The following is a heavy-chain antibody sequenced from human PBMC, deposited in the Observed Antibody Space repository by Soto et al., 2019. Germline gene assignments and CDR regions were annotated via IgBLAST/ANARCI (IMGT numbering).Heavy chain of an antibody. V-gene: IGHV1-69*06. CDR3: AREGRLTGTDGFDY. CDR1: GGTFSPYG. D-gene: IGHD1-20*01. J-gene: IGHJ4*02. CDR2: IIPIFDTT. Sequence: ASVKVSCKISGGTFSPYGVSWVRQAPGQGLEWMGMIIPIFDTTNYAQKFQGRVTITADTSTSTAYMELSSLRSEDTAVYYCAREGRLTGTDGFDYWGQGTLVTVSS.